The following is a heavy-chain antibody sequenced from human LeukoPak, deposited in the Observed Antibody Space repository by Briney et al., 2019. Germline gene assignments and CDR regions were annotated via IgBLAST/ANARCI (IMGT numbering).Heavy chain of an antibody. D-gene: IGHD5-24*01. CDR3: TRLGGDGFNFGRYYFER. Sequence: PSETLSLTFSVSSYSISSGYHWSWVRQPPGKELEWMAYIYYSGSANYNPSLRSRLTISVDTSKNHFSLNLTSVSAADTAVYYCTRLGGDGFNFGRYYFERWGQGTLVTVSS. CDR2: IYYSGSA. V-gene: IGHV4-38-2*02. CDR1: SYSISSGYH. J-gene: IGHJ4*02.